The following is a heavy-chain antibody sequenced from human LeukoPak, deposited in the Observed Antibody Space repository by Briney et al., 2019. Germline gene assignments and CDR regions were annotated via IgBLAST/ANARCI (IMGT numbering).Heavy chain of an antibody. Sequence: PGGSLRLSCAASGFTFSSYGMHWVRQAPGKGLEWVAFIRYDGSNKYYADSVKGRFTISRDNSKNTLYLQMNSLRAEDTAVYYCAKDLAITGTTGMDYWGQGTLVTVSS. J-gene: IGHJ4*02. CDR2: IRYDGSNK. V-gene: IGHV3-30*02. D-gene: IGHD1-14*01. CDR1: GFTFSSYG. CDR3: AKDLAITGTTGMDY.